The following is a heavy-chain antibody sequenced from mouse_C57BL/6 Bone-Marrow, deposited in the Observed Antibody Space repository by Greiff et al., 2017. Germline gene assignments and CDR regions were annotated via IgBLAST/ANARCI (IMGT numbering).Heavy chain of an antibody. CDR2: ISSGGSYI. J-gene: IGHJ1*03. V-gene: IGHV5-6*01. CDR3: ARHTRCYWYFEV. CDR1: GFTFSSYG. Sequence: EVQRMESGGDLVKPGGSLQLSCAASGFTFSSYGMSWVRQTPDKRLAWVATISSGGSYIYYPDSVKGRFTISRDNAKNTLYLQMSRRNSEDTAMYYCARHTRCYWYFEVWGTGTTVTVAS.